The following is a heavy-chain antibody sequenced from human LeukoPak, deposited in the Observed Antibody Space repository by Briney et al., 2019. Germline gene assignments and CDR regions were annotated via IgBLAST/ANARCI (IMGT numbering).Heavy chain of an antibody. V-gene: IGHV1-18*01. CDR1: GYTFKTYS. J-gene: IGHJ4*02. CDR2: ISAYNGDT. CDR3: AFRGVIPNYFDY. D-gene: IGHD3-10*01. Sequence: ASVKVSCKASGYTFKTYSFTWVRQAPGQGLEWMARISAYNGDTNYAQKFQGRVAMTADALKRTGYMELTSLRSDDTAVYYCAFRGVIPNYFDYWGQGSLVTVSS.